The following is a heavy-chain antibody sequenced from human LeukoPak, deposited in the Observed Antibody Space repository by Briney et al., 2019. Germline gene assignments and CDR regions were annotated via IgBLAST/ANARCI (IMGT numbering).Heavy chain of an antibody. Sequence: GGSLRLSCAASGFTFDDYAMHWVRQAPGKGLEWVSLISGDGGSTYYADSVKDRFTISRDNSKNSLYLQMNSLRTEDTALYYCAKFSNERSSGWYVVDYWGQGTLVTVSS. CDR2: ISGDGGST. D-gene: IGHD6-19*01. J-gene: IGHJ4*02. CDR3: AKFSNERSSGWYVVDY. V-gene: IGHV3-43*02. CDR1: GFTFDDYA.